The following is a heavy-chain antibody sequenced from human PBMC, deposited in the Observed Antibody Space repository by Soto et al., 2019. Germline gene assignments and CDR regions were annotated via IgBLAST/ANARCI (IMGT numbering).Heavy chain of an antibody. J-gene: IGHJ6*02. CDR1: GFTFSSYA. V-gene: IGHV3-30-3*01. CDR2: ISYDGSNK. Sequence: SLRLSCAASGFTFSSYAMHWVRQAPGKGLEWVAVISYDGSNKYYADSVKGRFTISRDNSKNTLYLQMNSLRAEDTAVYYCALSNYYDSSGYDPSYCYGMDVWGQGTTVTVSS. D-gene: IGHD3-22*01. CDR3: ALSNYYDSSGYDPSYCYGMDV.